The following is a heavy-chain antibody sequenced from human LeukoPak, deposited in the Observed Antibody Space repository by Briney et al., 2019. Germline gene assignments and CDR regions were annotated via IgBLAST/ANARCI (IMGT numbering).Heavy chain of an antibody. CDR1: GFTFSNAW. V-gene: IGHV3-15*01. Sequence: GGCLRLSCAASGFTFSNAWMSWVRQAPGKGLEWVGRIKSKTDGGTTDYAAPVKGRFTISRDDSKNTLYLQMNSLKTEDTAVYYCTTDLPGYCSSTSCYTADYWGQGTLVTVSS. CDR2: IKSKTDGGTT. D-gene: IGHD2-2*02. CDR3: TTDLPGYCSSTSCYTADY. J-gene: IGHJ4*02.